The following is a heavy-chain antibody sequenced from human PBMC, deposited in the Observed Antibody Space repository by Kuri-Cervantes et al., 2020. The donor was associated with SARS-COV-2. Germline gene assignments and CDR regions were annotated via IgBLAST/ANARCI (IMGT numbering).Heavy chain of an antibody. V-gene: IGHV4-38-2*02. CDR3: AREYCSSTSCYGAFDI. CDR2: IYHSGRT. D-gene: IGHD2-2*01. J-gene: IGHJ3*02. CDR1: GYSISSGYY. Sequence: ESLKISCTVSGYSISSGYYWGWIRQPPGKGLEWIGSIYHSGRTYYNPSLKSRVTISVDTSKNQFSLKLSSVTAADTAVYYCAREYCSSTSCYGAFDIWGQGTMVTVSS.